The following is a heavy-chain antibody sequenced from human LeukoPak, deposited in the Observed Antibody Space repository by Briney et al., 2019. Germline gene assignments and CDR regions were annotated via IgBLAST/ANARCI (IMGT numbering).Heavy chain of an antibody. J-gene: IGHJ4*02. V-gene: IGHV3-23*01. Sequence: ETLSLTCTVSGGSISSSSYYWGWIRQAPGKGLEWVSAISGSGGSTYYADSVKGRFTISRDNSKNTLYLQMNSLRAEDTAVYYCAKDFGWRGYYDRSGYYYYWGQGTLVTVSS. CDR3: AKDFGWRGYYDRSGYYYY. CDR2: ISGSGGST. D-gene: IGHD3-22*01. CDR1: GGSISSSSYY.